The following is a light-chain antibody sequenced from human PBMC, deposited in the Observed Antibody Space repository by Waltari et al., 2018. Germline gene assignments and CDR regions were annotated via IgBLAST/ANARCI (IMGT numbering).Light chain of an antibody. Sequence: AIQMTQSPSSLPASVGDRVTITCRASQGMRNDLGLYLQKPGKAPTLLIYAASNLQSGVPSRFSGSGSGTYFTLTISSLQPEDFATYYCLQDYNYPWTFGQGTRVEIK. CDR2: AAS. V-gene: IGKV1-6*01. CDR1: QGMRND. CDR3: LQDYNYPWT. J-gene: IGKJ1*01.